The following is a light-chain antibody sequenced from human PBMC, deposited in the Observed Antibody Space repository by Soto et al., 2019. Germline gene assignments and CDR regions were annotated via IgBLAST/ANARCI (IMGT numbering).Light chain of an antibody. CDR1: QTTSPKY. V-gene: IGKV3-20*01. Sequence: TQSPSSVSASVGDRVTLSCRVSQTTSPKYVAWYQQRRGLAPRLLVYGASKRAAGIPDRFRGSGSGSEFSLTISGLEPEDFAVYFCQHFGSSPPVIFGQGTRRRL. CDR3: QHFGSSPPVI. J-gene: IGKJ5*01. CDR2: GAS.